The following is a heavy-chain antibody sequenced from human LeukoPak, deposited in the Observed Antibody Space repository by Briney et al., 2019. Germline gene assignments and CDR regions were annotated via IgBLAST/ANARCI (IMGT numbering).Heavy chain of an antibody. J-gene: IGHJ4*02. D-gene: IGHD3-10*01. CDR1: RGSLRATNYY. V-gene: IGHV4-61*05. CDR2: IYYNGST. Sequence: PSETLSLTCTLSRGSLRATNYYSGWIRQPPGKGLEWIVYIYYNGSTNYNPSLKSRVTISVDKSKNQFSLKLSSMTPADTAVYYCARDKAGAGFGYWGQGTLVTVSS. CDR3: ARDKAGAGFGY.